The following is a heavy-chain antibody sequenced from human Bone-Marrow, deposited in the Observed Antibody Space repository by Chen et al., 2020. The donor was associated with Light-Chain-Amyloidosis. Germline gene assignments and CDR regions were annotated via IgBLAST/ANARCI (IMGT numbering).Heavy chain of an antibody. V-gene: IGHV4-39*02. D-gene: IGHD6-19*01. Sequence: QLQLQESGPGLVKPSETLSLTCTVSDGSINSGDYYWGWLRQSPGKGLEWIGSIYYSGAASYNPSLRSRVTISLDTSKNLLSLRLTSVTAADTAVYYCSIRIAVPGANEETWGQGTLVTVSS. CDR1: DGSINSGDYY. CDR3: SIRIAVPGANEET. CDR2: IYYSGAA. J-gene: IGHJ5*02.